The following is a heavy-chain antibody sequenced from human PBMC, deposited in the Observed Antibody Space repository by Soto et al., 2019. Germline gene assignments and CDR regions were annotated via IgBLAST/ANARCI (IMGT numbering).Heavy chain of an antibody. CDR3: ARGANDYGDSFDY. D-gene: IGHD4-17*01. J-gene: IGHJ4*02. Sequence: SEPRSLTCTVSGGSISISTYYWGWIRQPPGKGLEWIGNIYYSGSTNYSPSLESRVTISVDTSKNQISLKLRSVTAADTAMYYCARGANDYGDSFDYWGQGTLVTVS. CDR1: GGSISISTYY. CDR2: IYYSGST. V-gene: IGHV4-61*05.